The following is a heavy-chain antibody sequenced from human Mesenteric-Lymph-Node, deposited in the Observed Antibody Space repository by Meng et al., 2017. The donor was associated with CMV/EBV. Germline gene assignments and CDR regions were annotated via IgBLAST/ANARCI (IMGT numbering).Heavy chain of an antibody. V-gene: IGHV2-5*02. D-gene: IGHD5-12*01. CDR2: IYWDDNK. CDR1: GFSLSTSGVG. CDR3: AHKGVATEFDY. Sequence: CTFSGFSLSTSGVGVGWIRQPPGKALEWLALIYWDDNKRYSPSLKSRLTITKDTSKNQVVLTMTNMDPVDTATYYCAHKGVATEFDYWGQGTLVTVSS. J-gene: IGHJ4*02.